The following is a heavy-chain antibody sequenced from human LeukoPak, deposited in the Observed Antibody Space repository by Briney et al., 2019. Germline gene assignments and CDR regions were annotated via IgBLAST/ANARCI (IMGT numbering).Heavy chain of an antibody. CDR3: VIGGTYGSGS. V-gene: IGHV3-74*01. J-gene: IGHJ4*02. CDR1: GFPFANTW. CDR2: ITGDGSSS. Sequence: PGGSLRLSCAASGFPFANTWMHWVRQAPGKGLVWVSLITGDGSSSNYADSVKGRFTISRDNAKNTQYLQMHSLRTEDTAVYYCVIGGTYGSGSWGQGTLVTVSS. D-gene: IGHD3-10*01.